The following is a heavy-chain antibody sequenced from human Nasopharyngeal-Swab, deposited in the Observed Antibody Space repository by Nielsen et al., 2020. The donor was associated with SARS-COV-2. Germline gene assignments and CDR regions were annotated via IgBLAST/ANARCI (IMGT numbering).Heavy chain of an antibody. D-gene: IGHD2-2*01. J-gene: IGHJ4*02. Sequence: GESLKISCAASGFTFGTYWMHWVRRAPGKGLEWVSRINSDGSSTGDADSVKGRFTLSRDNAKNTLYLQMNSLRAEDTAVYYCARGYAAMGFFDYWGQGTLVTVSS. CDR1: GFTFGTYW. V-gene: IGHV3-74*01. CDR3: ARGYAAMGFFDY. CDR2: INSDGSST.